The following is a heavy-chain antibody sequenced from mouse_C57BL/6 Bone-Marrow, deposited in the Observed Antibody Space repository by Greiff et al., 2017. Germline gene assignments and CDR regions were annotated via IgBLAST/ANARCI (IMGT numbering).Heavy chain of an antibody. Sequence: QVQLQQSGAELVRPGASVKLSCKASGYTFTDYYINWVKQRPGQGLEWIARIYPGSGNTYYNEKFKGKATLTAEKSSSTAYMQLSSLTSEDSAVYVCAREDYDGSSPPMDYWGQGTSVTVSS. CDR3: AREDYDGSSPPMDY. CDR2: IYPGSGNT. J-gene: IGHJ4*01. D-gene: IGHD1-1*01. CDR1: GYTFTDYY. V-gene: IGHV1-76*01.